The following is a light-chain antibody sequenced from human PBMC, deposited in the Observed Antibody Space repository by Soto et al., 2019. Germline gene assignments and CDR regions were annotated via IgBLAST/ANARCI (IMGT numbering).Light chain of an antibody. Sequence: EIVMTQSPATLSVSPGERATLSCRASQSVSSTLAWYLQIPGQAPRLLIYGTSTRATGIPARFSGSGSGTEFTLTISSLQSEDFAFYYCQQYYQWPLTFGGGTKVEVK. CDR2: GTS. CDR1: QSVSST. CDR3: QQYYQWPLT. V-gene: IGKV3-15*01. J-gene: IGKJ4*01.